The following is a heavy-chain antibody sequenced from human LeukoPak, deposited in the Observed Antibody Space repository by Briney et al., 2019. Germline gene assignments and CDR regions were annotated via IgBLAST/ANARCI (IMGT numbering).Heavy chain of an antibody. D-gene: IGHD5/OR15-5a*01. CDR3: ARPFSDLVSSDY. CDR1: GFIFSRYW. V-gene: IGHV3-7*01. Sequence: GGSLRLSCADSGFIFSRYWMSWVRQAPGKGLEWVADINQEGSEKYYVDSVKGRFTISRGNAKNSLYLQMNSLRVEDTAVYYCARPFSDLVSSDYWGQGILVTVSS. J-gene: IGHJ4*02. CDR2: INQEGSEK.